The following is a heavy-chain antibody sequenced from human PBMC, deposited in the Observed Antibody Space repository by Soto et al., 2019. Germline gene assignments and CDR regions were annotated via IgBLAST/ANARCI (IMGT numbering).Heavy chain of an antibody. J-gene: IGHJ4*02. V-gene: IGHV3-23*01. CDR3: ARHFPIGNNWNFFDY. D-gene: IGHD1-1*01. CDR2: ISGSGGST. Sequence: PGGSLRLSCAASGFTFSSYAMSWVRQAPGKGLEWVSAISGSGGSTYYADSVKGRFTISRDNSKNTLSSVTAADTAVYYCARHFPIGNNWNFFDYGGQGTPVPVSS. CDR1: GFTFSSYA.